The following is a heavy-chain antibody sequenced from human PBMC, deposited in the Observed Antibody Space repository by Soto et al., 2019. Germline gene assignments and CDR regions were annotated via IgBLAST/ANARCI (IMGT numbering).Heavy chain of an antibody. D-gene: IGHD3-9*01. Sequence: QVQLVQSGAEVKQPGASVRVSCKASGYNFTSYDINWVRQAAGQGLEWMGWMSPNSGKTGYAQKFQGRITMTRNTSISTAYMELSSLTSEDTAVYYCERGFDIVTWCDPWGQGTLVTVSS. CDR2: MSPNSGKT. CDR3: ERGFDIVTWCDP. V-gene: IGHV1-8*01. CDR1: GYNFTSYD. J-gene: IGHJ5*02.